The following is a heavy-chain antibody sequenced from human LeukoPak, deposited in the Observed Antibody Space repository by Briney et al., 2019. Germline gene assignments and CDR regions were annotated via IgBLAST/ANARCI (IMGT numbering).Heavy chain of an antibody. V-gene: IGHV1-46*03. CDR1: GYTFTSYY. Sequence: ASVKVSCKGSGYTFTSYYMHWVRQAPGQGLEWMGIINPSGGSTSYAQKFQGRVTMTRDTSTSTVYMELSGLRSEDTAVYYCARHPGVGATTPSWFDPWGQGTLVTVSS. CDR3: ARHPGVGATTPSWFDP. D-gene: IGHD1-26*01. CDR2: INPSGGST. J-gene: IGHJ5*02.